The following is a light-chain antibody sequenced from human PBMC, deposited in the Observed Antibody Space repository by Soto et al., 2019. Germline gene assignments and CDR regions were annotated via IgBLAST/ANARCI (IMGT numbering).Light chain of an antibody. J-gene: IGKJ4*01. CDR1: QRITTY. Sequence: EMVLTQSPATLSLSPGERATLSCRASQRITTYLAWYQQKPGQAPRLLIYDASNRATGIPARFSGSGSGTDFTLTISSLEPEDFAFYYCQQRSGWPLTFGGGTKVDIK. CDR2: DAS. CDR3: QQRSGWPLT. V-gene: IGKV3-11*01.